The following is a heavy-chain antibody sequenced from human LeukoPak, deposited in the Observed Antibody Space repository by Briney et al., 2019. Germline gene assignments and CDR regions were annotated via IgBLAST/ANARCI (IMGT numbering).Heavy chain of an antibody. J-gene: IGHJ4*02. CDR1: GFTFSGFA. D-gene: IGHD3-10*01. V-gene: IGHV4-38-2*02. CDR3: ARDRGEGPNHYFDY. CDR2: IYHSGST. Sequence: PGGSLRLSCAASGFTFSGFAMSWIRQAPGKGLEWIGSIYHSGSTYYNPSLKSRVTISVDTSKNQFSLKLSSVTAADTAVYYCARDRGEGPNHYFDYWGQGTLVTVSS.